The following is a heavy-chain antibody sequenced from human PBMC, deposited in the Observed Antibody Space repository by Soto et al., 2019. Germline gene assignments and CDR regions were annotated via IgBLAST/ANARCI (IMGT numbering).Heavy chain of an antibody. CDR1: GGYISSGCYY. CDR3: ARGDTSIAARSDYFDY. CDR2: IYYSGST. Sequence: SETLSLTCTVSGGYISSGCYYWSWIRQHPGKGLEWIGYIYYSGSTYYNPSLKSRVTISVDTSKNQFSLKLSSVTAADTAVYYCARGDTSIAARSDYFDYWGQGTLVTVSS. D-gene: IGHD6-6*01. V-gene: IGHV4-31*03. J-gene: IGHJ4*02.